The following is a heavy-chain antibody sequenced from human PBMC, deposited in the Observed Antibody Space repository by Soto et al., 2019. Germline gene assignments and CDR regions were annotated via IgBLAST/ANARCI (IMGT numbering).Heavy chain of an antibody. CDR1: GFTFTSSA. J-gene: IGHJ4*02. V-gene: IGHV1-58*01. CDR3: AADELDPQGASSLLNY. Sequence: SVKVSCKASGFTFTSSAVQWVRQARGQRLEWIGWIVVGSGNTNYAQKFQERVTITRDMSTSTAYMELSSLRSEDTAVYYCAADELDPQGASSLLNYWGQGTLVTVSS. D-gene: IGHD3-10*01. CDR2: IVVGSGNT.